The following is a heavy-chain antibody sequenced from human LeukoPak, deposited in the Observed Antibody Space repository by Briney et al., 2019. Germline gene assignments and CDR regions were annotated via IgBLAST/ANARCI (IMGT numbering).Heavy chain of an antibody. Sequence: GGSLRLSCAASGFTFSRYWMSWVRQAPGKGLEWVANIKQDGTEKYYVDSVRGRFTISRDSAKNSLYLQMNSLRAEDTAVYYCARDDSTGYLYLDYWGQGILVTVSS. CDR1: GFTFSRYW. CDR3: ARDDSTGYLYLDY. D-gene: IGHD3-22*01. J-gene: IGHJ4*02. V-gene: IGHV3-7*04. CDR2: IKQDGTEK.